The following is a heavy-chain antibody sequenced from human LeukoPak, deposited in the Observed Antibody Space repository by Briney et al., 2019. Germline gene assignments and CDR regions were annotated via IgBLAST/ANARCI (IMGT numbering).Heavy chain of an antibody. CDR3: ARRTAAGYYFDY. D-gene: IGHD6-13*01. CDR1: AYSFTSYW. CDR2: IHPGDSDT. V-gene: IGHV5-51*01. Sequence: GESLKISCQASAYSFTSYWIGWVRQMPGKGLEWMGIIHPGDSDTRYSPSFQGQVTISADKSISTAYLQWSSLKASDTAMYYCARRTAAGYYFDYWGQGTLVTVSS. J-gene: IGHJ4*02.